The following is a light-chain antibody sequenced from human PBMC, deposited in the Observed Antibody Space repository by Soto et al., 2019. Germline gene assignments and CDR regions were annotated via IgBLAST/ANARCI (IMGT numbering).Light chain of an antibody. CDR2: DIS. V-gene: IGKV3-11*01. CDR3: QQRVT. CDR1: QSVSNY. J-gene: IGKJ3*01. Sequence: EIVLTQSPGTLSLSPGETATLSCRASQSVSNYLAWFQQKLGQPPRLLIYDISKRATGIPARFSGSGSGTDFTLTISRLEPEDFAVYYCQQRVTFGPGTKVDIK.